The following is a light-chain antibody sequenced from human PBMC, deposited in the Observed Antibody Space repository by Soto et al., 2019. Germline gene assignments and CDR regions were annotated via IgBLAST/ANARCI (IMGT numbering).Light chain of an antibody. J-gene: IGLJ3*02. CDR2: GNR. V-gene: IGLV1-40*01. Sequence: QSVLTQPPSVSGAPGQRVTISCTGNSSNLGAGYDVHWYQQLPGAAPKLVIFGNRNRPSGVPERFSGSKSGTSASLTISGLKTEDEADYYCQSYDTVWVFGGGTKLTVL. CDR1: SSNLGAGYD. CDR3: QSYDTVWV.